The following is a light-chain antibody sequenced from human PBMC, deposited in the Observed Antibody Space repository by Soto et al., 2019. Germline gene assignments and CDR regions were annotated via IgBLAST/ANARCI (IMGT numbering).Light chain of an antibody. Sequence: SSELTQPPSVSVSPGQTVRITCSGDALPKQYAYWYQQKPGQAPVLVIYKDSERPSGIPERFSGSSSGTTVTLTISGVQAEDEADYYCQSADSSGTYVFGGGTKLTVL. CDR1: ALPKQY. CDR3: QSADSSGTYV. J-gene: IGLJ2*01. CDR2: KDS. V-gene: IGLV3-25*03.